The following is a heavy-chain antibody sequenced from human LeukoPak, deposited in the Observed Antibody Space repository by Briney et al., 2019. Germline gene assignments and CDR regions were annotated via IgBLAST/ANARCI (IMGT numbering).Heavy chain of an antibody. CDR1: GFTFSSYG. CDR3: AKQLRGYSYGLDY. V-gene: IGHV3-33*06. Sequence: GGSLRLSCAASGFTFSSYGMHWVRQAPGKGLEWVAVIWYDGSNKYYADSVKGRFTISRDNSKNTLYLQMNSLRAEDTAVYYCAKQLRGYSYGLDYWGQGTPVTVSS. J-gene: IGHJ4*02. D-gene: IGHD5-18*01. CDR2: IWYDGSNK.